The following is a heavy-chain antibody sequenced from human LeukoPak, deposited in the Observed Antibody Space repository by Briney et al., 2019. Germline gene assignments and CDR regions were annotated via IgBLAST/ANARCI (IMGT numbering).Heavy chain of an antibody. V-gene: IGHV4-39*01. Sequence: PSETLSLTCTVSGGSISSSSYYWGWIRQPPGKGLEWIGSIYYSGSTYHNPSLKSRVTISVDTSKNQFSLKLSSVTAADTAVYYCARLYGSGSYRNWFDPWGQGTLVTVSS. J-gene: IGHJ5*02. CDR3: ARLYGSGSYRNWFDP. D-gene: IGHD3-10*01. CDR1: GGSISSSSYY. CDR2: IYYSGST.